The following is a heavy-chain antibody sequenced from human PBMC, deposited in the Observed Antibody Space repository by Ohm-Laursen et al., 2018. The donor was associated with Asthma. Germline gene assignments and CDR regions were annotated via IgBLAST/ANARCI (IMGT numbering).Heavy chain of an antibody. CDR3: AGGGSGGSWSYYYYYGMDV. Sequence: SSVKVSCKASGGTFSSYAISWVRQAPGQGLEWMGGIIPIFGTANYAQKFQGRVTITADESTSTAYMELSSLRSEDTAVYYCAGGGSGGSWSYYYYYGMDVWGQGTTVTVSS. D-gene: IGHD2-15*01. J-gene: IGHJ6*02. V-gene: IGHV1-69*01. CDR2: IIPIFGTA. CDR1: GGTFSSYA.